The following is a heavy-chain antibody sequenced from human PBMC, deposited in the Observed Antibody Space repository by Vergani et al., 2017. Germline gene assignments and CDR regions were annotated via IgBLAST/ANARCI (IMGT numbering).Heavy chain of an antibody. Sequence: EVQLLESGGGLAQPGGSLRLSCAASGFTFRNYAMTWVRQAPGKGLEWVSSISSSSSYIYYADSVKGRFTISRDNAKNSLYLQMNSLRAEDTAVYYCARDLALGVGYYYYYMDVWGK. CDR3: ARDLALGVGYYYYYMDV. D-gene: IGHD1-26*01. J-gene: IGHJ6*03. CDR1: GFTFRNYA. CDR2: ISSSSSYI. V-gene: IGHV3-21*01.